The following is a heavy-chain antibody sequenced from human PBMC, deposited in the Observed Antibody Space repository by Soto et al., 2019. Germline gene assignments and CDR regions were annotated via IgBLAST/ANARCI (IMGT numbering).Heavy chain of an antibody. CDR1: GFTVSSNY. CDR2: IYSGGST. Sequence: GGSLRLSCAASGFTVSSNYMSWVRQAPGKGLEWVSVIYSGGSTYYADSVKGRFTISRDNSKNTLYLQMNSLRAEDTAVYYCARDRGPYAFDIWGQGTMVTVSS. V-gene: IGHV3-53*01. J-gene: IGHJ3*02. CDR3: ARDRGPYAFDI.